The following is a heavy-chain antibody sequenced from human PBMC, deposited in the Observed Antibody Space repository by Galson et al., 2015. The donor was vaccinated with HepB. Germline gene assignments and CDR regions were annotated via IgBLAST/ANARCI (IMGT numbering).Heavy chain of an antibody. D-gene: IGHD3-3*01. CDR2: IVGDGSNT. CDR1: GFSFSTYA. Sequence: LRLSCAASGFSFSTYAMSWVRQAPGKGLEWVSTIVGDGSNTYYAGSVKGRFTISRDNPKNSLFLLMNSLRAEDAAVYYCAKGWSRSDYWGQGTLVTVSS. J-gene: IGHJ4*02. CDR3: AKGWSRSDY. V-gene: IGHV3-23*01.